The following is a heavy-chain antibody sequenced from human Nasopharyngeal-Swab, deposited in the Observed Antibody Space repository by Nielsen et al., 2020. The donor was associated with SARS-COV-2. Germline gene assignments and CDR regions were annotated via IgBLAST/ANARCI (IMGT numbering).Heavy chain of an antibody. J-gene: IGHJ4*02. D-gene: IGHD3-10*01. Sequence: ASVKVSCKASGYTFTSYYMHWVRQPPGQGLEWMGIINPSGGSTSYAQKFQGRVTMTRDTSTSTAYMELSSLRSEDTAVYSCAREGNYYGSGSPLDYWGQGTLVTVSS. V-gene: IGHV1-46*01. CDR2: INPSGGST. CDR1: GYTFTSYY. CDR3: AREGNYYGSGSPLDY.